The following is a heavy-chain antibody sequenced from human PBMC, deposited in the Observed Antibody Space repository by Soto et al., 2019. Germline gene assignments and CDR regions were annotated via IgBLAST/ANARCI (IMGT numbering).Heavy chain of an antibody. CDR3: EKDRGYYSSSWPSY. Sequence: SVRGRFTISRDNSKNTVYLQMNSLRAEDTAVYYCEKDRGYYSSSWPSYGGQGTLVTVSS. D-gene: IGHD6-13*01. V-gene: IGHV3-30*02. J-gene: IGHJ4*02.